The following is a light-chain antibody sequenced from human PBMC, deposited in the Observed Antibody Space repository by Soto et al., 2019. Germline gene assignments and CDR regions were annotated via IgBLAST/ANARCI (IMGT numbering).Light chain of an antibody. CDR2: GAS. CDR3: LHYNNGPR. V-gene: IGKV3-15*01. CDR1: QTINSN. J-gene: IGKJ1*01. Sequence: ETVMTQSPVTLSVSPGEGATLSCRASQTINSNLAWYQQKPGQAPRLLIYGASRRATGVPARFSGSGSGTEFTLTISSLQSEDFAVYYCLHYNNGPRFGQGTKVDVK.